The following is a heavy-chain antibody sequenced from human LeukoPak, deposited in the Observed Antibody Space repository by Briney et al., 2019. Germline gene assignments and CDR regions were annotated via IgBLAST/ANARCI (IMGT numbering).Heavy chain of an antibody. CDR3: ARDQYYGSGSYYDRVRNFDY. CDR1: GYTFTSYG. D-gene: IGHD3-10*01. Sequence: ASVKVPCKASGYTFTSYGISWVRQAPGQGLEWMGWISAYNGNTNYAQKLQGRVTMTTDTSTSTAYMELRSLRSDDTAVYYCARDQYYGSGSYYDRVRNFDYWGQGTLVTVSS. V-gene: IGHV1-18*01. CDR2: ISAYNGNT. J-gene: IGHJ4*02.